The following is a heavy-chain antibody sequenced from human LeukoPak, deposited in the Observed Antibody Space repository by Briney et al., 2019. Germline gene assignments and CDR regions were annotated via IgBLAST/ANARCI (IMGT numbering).Heavy chain of an antibody. J-gene: IGHJ4*02. Sequence: PGGSLRLSCAASGFTFSSSWMTWIRQPPGKGLEWLANINQDGSGKYYVDSVKGRFTISRDNAKNSLYLQMDSLRVEDTAVFFCAGGQGAVWGQGTLVTVSS. CDR1: GFTFSSSW. CDR3: AGGQGAV. CDR2: INQDGSGK. V-gene: IGHV3-7*04. D-gene: IGHD3-16*01.